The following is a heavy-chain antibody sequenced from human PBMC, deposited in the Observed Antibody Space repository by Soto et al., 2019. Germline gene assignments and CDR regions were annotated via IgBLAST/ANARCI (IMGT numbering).Heavy chain of an antibody. V-gene: IGHV3-30-3*01. Sequence: GGSLRLSCTASGFTFSRHAMHWVRQAPGKGLEWVAVILYDGSDKYYTDSVKGRITISRDNSKNTLYLQTNTLRLEDTGVYYCARAPGSVAVAGADYWGQGTLVT. J-gene: IGHJ4*02. CDR2: ILYDGSDK. CDR3: ARAPGSVAVAGADY. CDR1: GFTFSRHA. D-gene: IGHD6-19*01.